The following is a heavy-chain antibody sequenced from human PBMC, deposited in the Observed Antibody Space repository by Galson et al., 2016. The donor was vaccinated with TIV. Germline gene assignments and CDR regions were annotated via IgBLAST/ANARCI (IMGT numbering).Heavy chain of an antibody. CDR3: ARGSGDTYYYYFGMDV. CDR2: IIPIFGTA. Sequence: SVKVSCKASGATFNKYAISWVRQAPGQGLEWMGGIIPIFGTANYAQKFQGRVTITADEFPSAAYMELNSLRSEDTAVYYCARGSGDTYYYYFGMDVWGQGTTATVSS. V-gene: IGHV1-69*13. CDR1: GATFNKYA. J-gene: IGHJ6*02. D-gene: IGHD4-17*01.